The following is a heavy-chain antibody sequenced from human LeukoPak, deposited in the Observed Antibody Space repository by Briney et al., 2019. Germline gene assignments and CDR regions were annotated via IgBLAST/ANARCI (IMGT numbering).Heavy chain of an antibody. CDR1: GYTFTGYY. CDR3: ARLGLYYDFWSGYQYTPAGYYMDV. V-gene: IGHV1-2*02. CDR2: INPNSGGT. J-gene: IGHJ6*03. D-gene: IGHD3-3*01. Sequence: GASVKVSCKASGYTFTGYYMHWVRQAPGQGLEWMGWINPNSGGTNYAEKFQGRVTMTRDTSISTAYMELYRLRSDDTAVYYCARLGLYYDFWSGYQYTPAGYYMDVWGKGTTVTVSS.